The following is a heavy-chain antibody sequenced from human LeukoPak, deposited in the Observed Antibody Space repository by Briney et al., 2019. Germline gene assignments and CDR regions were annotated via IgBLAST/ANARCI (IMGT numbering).Heavy chain of an antibody. Sequence: SETLSLTCTVSGGSISSYYWSWIRQPPGKGLEWIGYIYYSGSTNYNPSLKSRVTISVDTSKNQFSLKLSSVTAADTAVYYCAGGYCSGGSCYSGWFDPWGQGTLVTVSS. CDR1: GGSISSYY. J-gene: IGHJ5*02. V-gene: IGHV4-59*01. D-gene: IGHD2-15*01. CDR3: AGGYCSGGSCYSGWFDP. CDR2: IYYSGST.